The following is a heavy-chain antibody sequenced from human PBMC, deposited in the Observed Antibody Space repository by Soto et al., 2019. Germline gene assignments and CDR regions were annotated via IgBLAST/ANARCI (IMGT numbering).Heavy chain of an antibody. J-gene: IGHJ4*02. V-gene: IGHV3-74*01. CDR2: IDTDGGGT. CDR3: ATVFDV. CDR1: GFTFRSHR. D-gene: IGHD4-17*01. Sequence: EVQLVEPGGGLVQPGGSLRVSCAASGFTFRSHRIHWVRQAPGKGLEWVSRIDTDGGGTSYADSVKGRFTISTDNAENTVYLQMNGLRVEDTAVYCCATVFDVWGQGTLVTVSS.